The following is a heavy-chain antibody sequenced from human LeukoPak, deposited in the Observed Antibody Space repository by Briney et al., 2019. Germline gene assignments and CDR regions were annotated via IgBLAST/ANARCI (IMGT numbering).Heavy chain of an antibody. Sequence: PGGSLRLSCAAYGFTFSSYAMSWVRQAPGEGLNWVSSMSGSGDTTYYADSVKGRFTISRDNSKNTLYLQLNSLRAEDTAVYYCARAPLSYYYDSSGYYLDYWGQGTLVTVSS. V-gene: IGHV3-23*01. D-gene: IGHD3-22*01. CDR1: GFTFSSYA. J-gene: IGHJ4*02. CDR2: MSGSGDTT. CDR3: ARAPLSYYYDSSGYYLDY.